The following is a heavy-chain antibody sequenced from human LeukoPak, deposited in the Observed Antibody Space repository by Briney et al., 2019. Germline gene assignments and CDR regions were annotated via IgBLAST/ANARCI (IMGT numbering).Heavy chain of an antibody. J-gene: IGHJ4*02. CDR3: ARGHSSSWYWVDY. CDR2: INPNSGGT. Sequence: ASVKVFCKASGYTFTGYYMHWVRQAPGQGLEWMGWINPNSGGTNYAQKFQGRVTMTRDTSISTAYMELSRLRSDDTAVYYCARGHSSSWYWVDYWGQGTLVTVSS. CDR1: GYTFTGYY. D-gene: IGHD6-13*01. V-gene: IGHV1-2*02.